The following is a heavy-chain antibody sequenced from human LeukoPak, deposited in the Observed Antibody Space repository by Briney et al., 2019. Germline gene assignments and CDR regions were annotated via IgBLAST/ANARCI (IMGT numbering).Heavy chain of an antibody. D-gene: IGHD6-13*01. V-gene: IGHV3-23*01. CDR2: ISGSGGRR. J-gene: IGHJ4*02. CDR3: ARSPLYSRSWYGSDY. Sequence: AGSLRLYCAAYGFTFSSYAMSWVPQAQGKGREWVSAISGSGGRRYHAESVMRRLSIPRDKSENTLYLELIRLRAEDTSVYYCARSPLYSRSWYGSDYWGKGTLVTVSS. CDR1: GFTFSSYA.